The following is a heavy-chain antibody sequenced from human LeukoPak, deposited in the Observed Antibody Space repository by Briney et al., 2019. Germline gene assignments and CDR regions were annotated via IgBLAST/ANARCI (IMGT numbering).Heavy chain of an antibody. D-gene: IGHD5-12*01. J-gene: IGHJ4*02. CDR3: ARGTRYSGYDWEFDY. CDR2: ISSSSSYI. CDR1: GFTFSSYS. V-gene: IGHV3-21*01. Sequence: GGSLRLSCAASGFTFSSYSMNWVRQAPGKGLEWVSSISSSSSYIYYADSVKGRSTISRDNAKNSLYLQMNSLRAEDTAVYYCARGTRYSGYDWEFDYWGQGTLVTVSS.